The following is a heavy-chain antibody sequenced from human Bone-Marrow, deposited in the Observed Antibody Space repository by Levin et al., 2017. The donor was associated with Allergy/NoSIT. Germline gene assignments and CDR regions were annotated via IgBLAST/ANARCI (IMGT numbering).Heavy chain of an antibody. CDR1: GYSFSSYA. CDR2: INTNTGNS. CDR3: ARDSVGALDP. Sequence: ASVKVSCKASGYSFSSYAMNWVRQAPGQGLEWMGWINTNTGNSRYAQGFTGRFVISLDTSVSTAYLQISSLKAEDTAVYYCARDSVGALDPWGQGTLVTVSS. J-gene: IGHJ5*02. V-gene: IGHV7-4-1*02. D-gene: IGHD1-26*01.